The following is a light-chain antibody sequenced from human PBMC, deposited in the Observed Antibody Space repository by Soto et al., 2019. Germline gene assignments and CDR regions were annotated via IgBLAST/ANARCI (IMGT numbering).Light chain of an antibody. CDR1: SSDVGAYNS. V-gene: IGLV2-14*03. Sequence: QTVVTQPASVSGSPGQSIAISCTGTSSDVGAYNSVSWYQQHPGRAPKLMIHDVSNRPSGVSNRFSGSKSGNTASLTISGLQAEDEADYYCRSYTSSSTYVFGTGTKLTVL. CDR2: DVS. CDR3: RSYTSSSTYV. J-gene: IGLJ1*01.